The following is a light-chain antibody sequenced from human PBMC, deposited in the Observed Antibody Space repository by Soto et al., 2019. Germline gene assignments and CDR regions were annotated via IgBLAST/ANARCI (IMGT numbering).Light chain of an antibody. CDR1: QSVSSSY. Sequence: EIVLSKSPGTLSLNPGERVTLSCRASQSVSSSYLAWYQQKPGQAPRLLIYGASTRATGIPARFSGSGSGTEFTLTISSLQSEDFAVYYCQLYIYWPWTFGQGSNVDIK. V-gene: IGKV3-15*01. J-gene: IGKJ1*01. CDR3: QLYIYWPWT. CDR2: GAS.